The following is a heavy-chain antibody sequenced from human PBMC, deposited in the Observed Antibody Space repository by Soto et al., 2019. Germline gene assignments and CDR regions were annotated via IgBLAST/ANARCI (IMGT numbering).Heavy chain of an antibody. D-gene: IGHD3-10*01. J-gene: IGHJ3*02. CDR2: IYYSGST. CDR3: ARGGYYGSGSYYNGAFDI. Sequence: PSETLSLTCTVSGGSISSYYWSWIRQPPGKGLEWIGYIYYSGSTNYNPSLKSRVTISVDTSKNQFSLKLSSVTAADTAVYYCARGGYYGSGSYYNGAFDIWGQGTTVPVSS. CDR1: GGSISSYY. V-gene: IGHV4-59*01.